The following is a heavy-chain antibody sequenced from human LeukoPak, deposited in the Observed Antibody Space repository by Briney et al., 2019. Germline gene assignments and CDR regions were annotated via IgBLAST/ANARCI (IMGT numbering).Heavy chain of an antibody. V-gene: IGHV4-59*08. D-gene: IGHD2-2*01. CDR1: GASISDYC. J-gene: IGHJ4*02. CDR3: ARHSRAYSSTSGTFEY. CDR2: IYYTGST. Sequence: SETLSLTCTVSGASISDYCWSWIRQPPGKGLEWFGYIYYTGSTKYNPSLESRVTISIDTSKNHLYLKLSSVTAADTAIYYCARHSRAYSSTSGTFEYWGQGTLVTVSS.